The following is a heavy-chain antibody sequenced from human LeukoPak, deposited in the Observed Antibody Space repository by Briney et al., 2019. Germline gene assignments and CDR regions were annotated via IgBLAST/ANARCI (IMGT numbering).Heavy chain of an antibody. CDR2: IKSKTDGGTT. D-gene: IGHD4/OR15-4a*01. CDR1: GFTFSNAW. CDR3: TTELRRKLLGFDY. Sequence: GGSLRLSCAASGFTFSNAWMSWVRQAPGKGLEWVGRIKSKTDGGTTDYAAPVKGRFTVSRDDSKNTLYLQMNSLKTEDTAVYYCTTELRRKLLGFDYWGQGTLVTVSS. V-gene: IGHV3-15*01. J-gene: IGHJ4*02.